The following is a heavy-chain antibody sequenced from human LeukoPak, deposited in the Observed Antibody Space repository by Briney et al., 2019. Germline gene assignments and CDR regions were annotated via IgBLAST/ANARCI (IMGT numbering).Heavy chain of an antibody. Sequence: GGSLRLSCAASGFTFSSYSMNWVRQAPGKGREWVSSISSSSSYIYYADSVKGRFTISRDNAKNSLYLQMNSLRAEDTAVYYCARGSSGKGFGYWGQGTLVTVSS. D-gene: IGHD6-19*01. CDR3: ARGSSGKGFGY. CDR1: GFTFSSYS. V-gene: IGHV3-21*01. J-gene: IGHJ4*02. CDR2: ISSSSSYI.